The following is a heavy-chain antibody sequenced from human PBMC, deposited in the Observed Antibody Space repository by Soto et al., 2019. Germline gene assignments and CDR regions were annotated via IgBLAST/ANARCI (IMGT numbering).Heavy chain of an antibody. J-gene: IGHJ4*02. D-gene: IGHD1-1*01. CDR2: SSAHNGNR. V-gene: IGHV1-18*01. CDR3: ARGRYGDY. Sequence: QVHLVQSGAEVKKPGASVKVSCKGSGYAFTTYGITWVRQAPGQGLEWMGWSSAHNGNRNYAQKLQGRVTVIRDTSTSAAYMELRSLRSDDTAVYYCARGRYGDYWGQGALVTVSS. CDR1: GYAFTTYG.